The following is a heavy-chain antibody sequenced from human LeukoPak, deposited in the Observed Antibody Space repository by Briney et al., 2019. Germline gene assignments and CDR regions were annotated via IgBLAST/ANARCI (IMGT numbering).Heavy chain of an antibody. CDR3: ARHGVGGDFLTYFDY. D-gene: IGHD2/OR15-2a*01. Sequence: SETLSLTCAVYGGSFSGYYWSWIRQPPGKGLEWIGEINHSGSTNYNPSLESRVTISVDTSKNQFSLKLTSVTAADTAVYYCARHGVGGDFLTYFDYWGQGILVTVSS. V-gene: IGHV4-34*01. J-gene: IGHJ4*02. CDR1: GGSFSGYY. CDR2: INHSGST.